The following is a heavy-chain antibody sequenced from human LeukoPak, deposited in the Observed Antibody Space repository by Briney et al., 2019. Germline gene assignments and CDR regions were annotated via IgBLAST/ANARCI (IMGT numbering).Heavy chain of an antibody. V-gene: IGHV3-23*01. Sequence: GGSLRLSCEASGFXFNNYAISWVRQALGEGLKWVSGISGSGGSTYYADSVKGRFTISRDNSKNTLYLQMNSLRAEDTAVYYCAKDSGGWPTTVDYWGQGTLVTVSS. CDR1: GFXFNNYA. CDR2: ISGSGGST. J-gene: IGHJ4*02. D-gene: IGHD6-19*01. CDR3: AKDSGGWPTTVDY.